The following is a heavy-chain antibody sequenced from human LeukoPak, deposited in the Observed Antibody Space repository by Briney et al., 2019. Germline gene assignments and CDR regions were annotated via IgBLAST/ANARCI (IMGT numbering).Heavy chain of an antibody. CDR1: GYTFTGYY. J-gene: IGHJ5*02. Sequence: ASVKVSCKASGYTFTGYYMHWVRQAPGQGLEWMGRINPNSGGTNYAQKFQGRVTMTRDTSISTAYMELSRLRSDDAAVYYCARVRFSRYSSSAVLNWFDPWGQGTLVTVSS. D-gene: IGHD6-6*01. CDR3: ARVRFSRYSSSAVLNWFDP. V-gene: IGHV1-2*06. CDR2: INPNSGGT.